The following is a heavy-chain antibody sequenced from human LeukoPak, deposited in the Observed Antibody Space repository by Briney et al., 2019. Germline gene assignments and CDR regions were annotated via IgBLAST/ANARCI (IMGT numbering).Heavy chain of an antibody. D-gene: IGHD2-2*02. J-gene: IGHJ4*02. CDR3: ARGRREYCSSTSCYRGGVGYYFDY. Sequence: PGGSLRLSCAASGFTFSSYWMSWVRQAPGKGLEWVANIKQDGSEKYYVDSVKGRFTISRDNSKNTLYLQMNSLRAEDTAVYYCARGRREYCSSTSCYRGGVGYYFDYWGQGTLVTVSS. CDR2: IKQDGSEK. CDR1: GFTFSSYW. V-gene: IGHV3-7*01.